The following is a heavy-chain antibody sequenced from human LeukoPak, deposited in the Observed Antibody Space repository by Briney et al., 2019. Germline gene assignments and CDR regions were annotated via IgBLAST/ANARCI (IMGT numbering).Heavy chain of an antibody. V-gene: IGHV1-69*04. CDR3: ATEEQWPSDAFDI. Sequence: SVKVSCKASGGTFSSYTISWVRQAPGQGLEWMGRIIPILGITNYAQKFQGRVTMTEDTSTDTAYMELSSLRSEDTAVYYCATEEQWPSDAFDIWGQGTMVTVSS. CDR1: GGTFSSYT. CDR2: IIPILGIT. J-gene: IGHJ3*02. D-gene: IGHD6-19*01.